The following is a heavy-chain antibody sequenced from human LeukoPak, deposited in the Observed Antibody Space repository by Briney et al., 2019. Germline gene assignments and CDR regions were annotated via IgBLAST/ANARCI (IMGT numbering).Heavy chain of an antibody. CDR2: FDPEDGET. Sequence: ASVKVSCKASGYTLTELSMHWVRQAPGKGLEWMGGFDPEDGETIYAQKFQGRVTMTEDTSTDTAYMELSSPRSEDTAVYYCATDPQDAFDIWGQGTMVTVSS. V-gene: IGHV1-24*01. CDR3: ATDPQDAFDI. CDR1: GYTLTELS. J-gene: IGHJ3*02.